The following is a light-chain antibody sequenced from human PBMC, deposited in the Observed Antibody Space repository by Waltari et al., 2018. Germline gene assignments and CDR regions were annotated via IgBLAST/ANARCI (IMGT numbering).Light chain of an antibody. CDR2: YDS. V-gene: IGLV3-21*04. CDR3: QVWDSSSDQDVV. Sequence: SYVLTQPPSVSVAPGKTARITCGGNHIGSKSAHWYQQKPGQAPVLVIYYDSDWPSGIPERFSGSNSGNTATLTISRVEAGDEADYYCQVWDSSSDQDVVFGGGTKLTVL. J-gene: IGLJ2*01. CDR1: HIGSKS.